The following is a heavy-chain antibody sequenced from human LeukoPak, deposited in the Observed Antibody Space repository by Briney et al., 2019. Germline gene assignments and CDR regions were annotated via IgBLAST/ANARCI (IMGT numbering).Heavy chain of an antibody. CDR2: IRYVGSNK. J-gene: IGHJ4*02. D-gene: IGHD4-11*01. CDR3: AKFSDYSNPLDY. CDR1: AFTFSSFG. V-gene: IGHV3-30*02. Sequence: GGSMRLSCAAYAFTFSSFGMHWVRHAPGKGLGWVAFIRYVGSNKSYADSVKGRFTISRDNSKNTLYLQMTSLKAEDTAVYYCAKFSDYSNPLDYWGQGTLVTVSS.